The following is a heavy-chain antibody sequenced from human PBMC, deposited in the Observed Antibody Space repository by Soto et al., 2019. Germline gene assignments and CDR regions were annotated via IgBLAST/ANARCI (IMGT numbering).Heavy chain of an antibody. J-gene: IGHJ6*02. CDR1: GYPFATYA. Sequence: ASVKVSFKASGYPFATYAMHWVRQAPGQSLEWMGWINAGNGNTKYSQKFQGRVTITRDTSASTAYMELSRLTSEDTAVYYCARDFLSSRGYYYHYGMDVWGQGTTVTVSS. V-gene: IGHV1-3*01. CDR2: INAGNGNT. D-gene: IGHD3-16*02. CDR3: ARDFLSSRGYYYHYGMDV.